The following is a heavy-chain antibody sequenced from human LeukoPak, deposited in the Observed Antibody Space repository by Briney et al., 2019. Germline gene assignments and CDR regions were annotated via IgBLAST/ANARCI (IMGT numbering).Heavy chain of an antibody. D-gene: IGHD3-10*01. J-gene: IGHJ5*02. V-gene: IGHV1-2*02. CDR3: ARAWRFGELDA. CDR1: GYTFTGYY. CDR2: INPNSGGT. Sequence: ASVKVSCKASGYTFTGYYMHWVRQAPGQGLEWMGWINPNSGGTNCAQKFQGRVTMTRDTSISTAYMELSRLRSDDTAVYYCARAWRFGELDAWGQGTLVTVSS.